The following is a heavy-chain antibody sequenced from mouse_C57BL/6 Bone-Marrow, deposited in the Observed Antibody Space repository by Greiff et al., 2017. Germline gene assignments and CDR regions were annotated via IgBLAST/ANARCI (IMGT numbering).Heavy chain of an antibody. CDR3: ARGRGRPWFAY. V-gene: IGHV1-18*01. J-gene: IGHJ3*01. CDR1: GYTFTDYN. CDR2: INPNNGGT. Sequence: EVKLVESGPELVKPGASVKIPCKASGYTFTDYNMDWVKQSHGKSLEWIGDINPNNGGTIYNQKFKGKATLTVDKSSSTAYMELRSLTSEDTAVYYCARGRGRPWFAYWGQGTLVTVSA.